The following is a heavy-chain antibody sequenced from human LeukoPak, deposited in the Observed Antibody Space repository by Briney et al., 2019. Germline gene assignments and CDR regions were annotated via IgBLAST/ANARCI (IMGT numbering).Heavy chain of an antibody. CDR1: GGSISSYY. CDR3: AKDYYDRYFDY. V-gene: IGHV4-59*01. Sequence: KPSETLSLTCSVSGGSISSYYWSWIRQPPGKGLEYIGYIYYSGSTNYNPSLKSRVTMSVDTSKNQFSLKLSSVTAADTAVYYCAKDYYDRYFDYWGQGTLVTVSS. J-gene: IGHJ4*02. D-gene: IGHD3-22*01. CDR2: IYYSGST.